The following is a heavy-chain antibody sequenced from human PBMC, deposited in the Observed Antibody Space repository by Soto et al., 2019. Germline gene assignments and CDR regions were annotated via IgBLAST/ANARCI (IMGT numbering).Heavy chain of an antibody. CDR1: GFIFENFG. Sequence: GGSLRLSCAASGFIFENFGMSWVRQAPGKGLEWISSISGSGFKKYYADSVKGRFTISRDNSKSTVYLQMNSLRAEDTAVYYCAKVPTYYDFWSGYFGGMDVWGQGTTVTVSS. V-gene: IGHV3-23*01. CDR2: ISGSGFKK. D-gene: IGHD3-3*01. J-gene: IGHJ6*02. CDR3: AKVPTYYDFWSGYFGGMDV.